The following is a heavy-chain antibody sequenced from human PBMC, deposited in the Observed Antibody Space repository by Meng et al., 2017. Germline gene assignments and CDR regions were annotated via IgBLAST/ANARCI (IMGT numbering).Heavy chain of an antibody. J-gene: IGHJ4*02. D-gene: IGHD3-22*01. V-gene: IGHV4-4*01. CDR1: GVSINSSRW. CDR3: ASNDYYDSGSAY. CDR2: IYHTGST. Sequence: ETLSLTCAVSGVSINSSRWWSWVRQPPGKGLEWIGEIYHTGSTFHNPSLGRRVTISVEKSKNQFFLRLSSVTAADTAVYFCASNDYYDSGSAYWGQGSLVTVSS.